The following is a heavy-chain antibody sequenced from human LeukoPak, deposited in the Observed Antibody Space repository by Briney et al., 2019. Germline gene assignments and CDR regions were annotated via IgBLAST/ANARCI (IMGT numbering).Heavy chain of an antibody. CDR2: IYYSGST. CDR3: ARQVEMATIFAFDI. D-gene: IGHD5-24*01. J-gene: IGHJ3*02. V-gene: IGHV4-59*08. CDR1: GGSISSYY. Sequence: SETLSLTCTVSGGSISSYYWSWIRQPPGKGLEWIGYIYYSGSTNYNPSLKSRVTISVDTSKNQFSLKLSSVTAADTAVYYCARQVEMATIFAFDIWGQGTMVTVSS.